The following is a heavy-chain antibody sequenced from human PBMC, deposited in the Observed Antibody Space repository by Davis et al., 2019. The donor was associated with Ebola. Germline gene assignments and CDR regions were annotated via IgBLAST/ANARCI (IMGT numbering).Heavy chain of an antibody. D-gene: IGHD6-6*01. CDR2: ISAYNGNT. V-gene: IGHV1-18*01. Sequence: ASVQVSCKASGYTFTSYGISWVRQAPGQGLEWMGWISAYNGNTNYAQKLQGRVTMTTDTSTSTAYMELRSLRSDDTAVYYCARDQGAIEYSRSSGWFDPWGQGTLVTVSS. CDR3: ARDQGAIEYSRSSGWFDP. J-gene: IGHJ5*02. CDR1: GYTFTSYG.